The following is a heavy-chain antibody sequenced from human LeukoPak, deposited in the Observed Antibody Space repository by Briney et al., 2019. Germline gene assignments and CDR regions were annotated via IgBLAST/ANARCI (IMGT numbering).Heavy chain of an antibody. J-gene: IGHJ6*03. Sequence: SVKVSCKASGGTFSSYAISWVRQAPGQGLEWMGGIIPIFGTANYAQKFQGRVTITADKSTSTAYMELSSLRSEDTAVYYCARGSSGYPYYYYYMDVWGKGTTVTISS. CDR3: ARGSSGYPYYYYYMDV. CDR2: IIPIFGTA. CDR1: GGTFSSYA. V-gene: IGHV1-69*06. D-gene: IGHD3-22*01.